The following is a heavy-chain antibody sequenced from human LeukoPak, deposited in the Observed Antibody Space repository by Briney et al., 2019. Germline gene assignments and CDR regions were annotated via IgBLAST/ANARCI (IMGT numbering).Heavy chain of an antibody. Sequence: ASVTVSCKASGYTFTSYDINWVRQATGQGLEWMGWMNPNSGNTGYAQKFQGRVTMTRNTSISTAYMELSSLRSEDTAVYYCARSPPYYYGSGSYDDYYYYYGMDVWGQGTTVTVSS. J-gene: IGHJ6*02. CDR1: GYTFTSYD. D-gene: IGHD3-10*01. CDR2: MNPNSGNT. CDR3: ARSPPYYYGSGSYDDYYYYYGMDV. V-gene: IGHV1-8*01.